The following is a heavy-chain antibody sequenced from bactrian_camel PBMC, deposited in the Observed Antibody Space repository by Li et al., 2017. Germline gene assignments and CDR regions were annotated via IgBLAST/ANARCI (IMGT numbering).Heavy chain of an antibody. CDR3: AASGGQLGRWCYEFPVNWVSWLYN. D-gene: IGHD3*01. CDR1: GGPYAGHC. V-gene: IGHV3-3*01. CDR2: IFTGGPAV. Sequence: QLVESGGGSVQAGGSLRLSCVSSGGPYAGHCMGWFRQAPGKKREVIATIFTGGPAVYYAASVKGRFTISQDNRKNTVFLQMNTLEPEDTAMYHCAASGGQLGRWCYEFPVNWVSWLYNWGQGTQVTVS. J-gene: IGHJ4*01.